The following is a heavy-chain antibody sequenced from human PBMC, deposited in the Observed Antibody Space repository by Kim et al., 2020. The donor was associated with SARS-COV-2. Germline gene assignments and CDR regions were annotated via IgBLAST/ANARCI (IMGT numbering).Heavy chain of an antibody. CDR1: GFTFSGSD. J-gene: IGHJ6*02. Sequence: GGSLRLSCAASGFTFSGSDVHWVRQASGKGLEWVGRIKTKPENYAVAYAASLEGRFTISREDSKNTAYLQMNSLKIEDTAVYFCVRRTGVNGMDVWGQGTLVTVSS. CDR3: VRRTGVNGMDV. V-gene: IGHV3-73*01. CDR2: IKTKPENYAV.